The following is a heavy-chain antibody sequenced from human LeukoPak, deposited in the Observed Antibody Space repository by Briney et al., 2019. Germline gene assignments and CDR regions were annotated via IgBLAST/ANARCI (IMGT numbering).Heavy chain of an antibody. CDR2: IVVGSGNT. V-gene: IGHV1-58*02. D-gene: IGHD3-10*01. Sequence: GASVKVSCKASGFTFTSSAMQWVRQARGQRLEWIGWIVVGSGNTNCAQKFQERVTITRDMSISTTYMELSSLRSEDTAVYYCGADLTMVRGVPRWFDPWGQGTLVTVSS. CDR1: GFTFTSSA. J-gene: IGHJ5*02. CDR3: GADLTMVRGVPRWFDP.